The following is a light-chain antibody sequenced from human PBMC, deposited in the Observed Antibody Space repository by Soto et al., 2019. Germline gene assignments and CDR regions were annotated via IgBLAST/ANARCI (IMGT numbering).Light chain of an antibody. Sequence: QSVLTQPASVSGSPGQSITISCTGTSSDIGGYNSVSWYQQHPGKAPKLVIYAVSNRPSGVSSRFSGSKSGNTASLTMSGLQAEDEATYYCSSYTSTYTFVFGTGTKVTVL. V-gene: IGLV2-14*01. J-gene: IGLJ1*01. CDR2: AVS. CDR3: SSYTSTYTFV. CDR1: SSDIGGYNS.